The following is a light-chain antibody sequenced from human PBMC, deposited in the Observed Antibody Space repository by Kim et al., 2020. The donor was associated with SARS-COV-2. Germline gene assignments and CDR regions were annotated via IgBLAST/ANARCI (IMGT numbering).Light chain of an antibody. J-gene: IGLJ2*01. Sequence: PGKAVTVHSTRRSGSLASNYVQCDQQRPGSAPTTVIYEDNQRPSGVPDRFSGSIDSSSNSASRTISGLKTEDEADYYCQSYDSTGVFGGGTQLTVL. CDR3: QSYDSTGV. V-gene: IGLV6-57*03. CDR1: SGSLASNY. CDR2: EDN.